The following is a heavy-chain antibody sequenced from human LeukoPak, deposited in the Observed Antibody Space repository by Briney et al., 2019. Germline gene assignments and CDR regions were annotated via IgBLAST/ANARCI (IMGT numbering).Heavy chain of an antibody. Sequence: GGSLRLSCAASGFTFSDYYMSWIRQAPGKGLQWLAYSSTSGSITYYADSVKGRFTISRDNAKNSLYLQMNSLRAEDTAVYYCASYAVATITTDAFDIWGQGTMVTVSS. CDR2: SSTSGSIT. CDR1: GFTFSDYY. D-gene: IGHD5-12*01. V-gene: IGHV3-11*04. CDR3: ASYAVATITTDAFDI. J-gene: IGHJ3*02.